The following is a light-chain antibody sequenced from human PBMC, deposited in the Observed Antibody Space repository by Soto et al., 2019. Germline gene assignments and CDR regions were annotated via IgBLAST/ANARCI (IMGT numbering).Light chain of an antibody. CDR2: EVS. J-gene: IGLJ3*02. CDR1: SSDVGGYNY. V-gene: IGLV2-14*01. Sequence: QSALTQPASVSGSPGQSITISCTGTSSDVGGYNYVSWYQQHPGKAPKLMIYEVSNRPSGVSNRFSGSKSGNTASLTISGLQAEDEAAYSCRSYTSSSTWVFGGGTKLPVL. CDR3: RSYTSSSTWV.